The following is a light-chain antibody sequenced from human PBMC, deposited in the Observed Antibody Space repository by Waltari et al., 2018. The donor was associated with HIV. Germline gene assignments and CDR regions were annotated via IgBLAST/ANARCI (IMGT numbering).Light chain of an antibody. CDR3: GTWDSSLSSYV. V-gene: IGLV1-51*02. CDR1: SSNIGNNY. J-gene: IGLJ1*01. CDR2: ENK. Sequence: QSVLTQPPTVSAAPGQKVTISCSGSSSNIGNNYGSWYQQLPGTAPKLLIYENKKRPSGIPDRSSGSKSGTSATLGITGLQTGDEADYYCGTWDSSLSSYVFGTGTKVTVL.